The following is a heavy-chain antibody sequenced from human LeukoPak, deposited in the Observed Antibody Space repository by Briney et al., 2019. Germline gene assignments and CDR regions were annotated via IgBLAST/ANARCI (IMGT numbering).Heavy chain of an antibody. CDR3: ARDKGYDILTGDYSGLDNWFDP. CDR2: INPSGGST. V-gene: IGHV1-46*01. CDR1: GYTFTSYY. Sequence: GASVKVSCKASGYTFTSYYMHWVRQAPGQGLEWMGIINPSGGSTSYAQKFRGRVTMTRDTSTSTVYMELSSLRSEGTAVYYCARDKGYDILTGDYSGLDNWFDPWGQGTLVTVSS. D-gene: IGHD3-9*01. J-gene: IGHJ5*02.